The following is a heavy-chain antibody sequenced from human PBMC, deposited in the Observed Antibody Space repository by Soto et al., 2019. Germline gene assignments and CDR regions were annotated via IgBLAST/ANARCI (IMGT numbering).Heavy chain of an antibody. CDR3: AKRGQSSTSSGEDY. J-gene: IGHJ4*02. V-gene: IGHV3-23*01. Sequence: EVQLLESGGALVQPGGFLRLSCVASGFTFSYYGMSWVRQAPGKGLDWVSVISAGGGTTTYYADSVKGRFTISRDNSKNTLFLQMNSLTVDDTAIYYCAKRGQSSTSSGEDYWGQGTLVTVSS. CDR2: ISAGGGTTT. D-gene: IGHD6-6*01. CDR1: GFTFSYYG.